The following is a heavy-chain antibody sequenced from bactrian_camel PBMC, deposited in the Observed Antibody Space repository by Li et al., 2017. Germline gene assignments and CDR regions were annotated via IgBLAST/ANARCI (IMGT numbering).Heavy chain of an antibody. Sequence: QVQLVESGGGSVQAGGSLRLSCGYTYDGGDMAWFRQVPGMEREGVAAISSAGSADYADSVKGRFAISQDNAKNTIYLQMNSLKPEDTAMYYCAAEPTQCGGSWYTSLVDFGYWGQGTQVTVS. D-gene: IGHD6*01. CDR3: AAEPTQCGGSWYTSLVDFGY. CDR1: YTYDGGD. CDR2: ISSAGSA. J-gene: IGHJ6*01. V-gene: IGHV3S55*01.